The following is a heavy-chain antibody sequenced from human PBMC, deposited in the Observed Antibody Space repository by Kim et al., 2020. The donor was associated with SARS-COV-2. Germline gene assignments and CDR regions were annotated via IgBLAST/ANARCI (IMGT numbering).Heavy chain of an antibody. V-gene: IGHV6-1*01. D-gene: IGHD6-19*01. CDR2: TYYRSKWYN. CDR3: ARDAGSSGWPTPDWFDP. CDR1: GDSVSSNSAA. J-gene: IGHJ5*02. Sequence: SRTLSLTCAISGDSVSSNSAAWNWIRQSPSRGLEWLGRTYYRSKWYNDYAVSVKSRITINPDTSKNQFSLQLNSVTPEDTAVYYCARDAGSSGWPTPDWFDPWGQGTLVTVSS.